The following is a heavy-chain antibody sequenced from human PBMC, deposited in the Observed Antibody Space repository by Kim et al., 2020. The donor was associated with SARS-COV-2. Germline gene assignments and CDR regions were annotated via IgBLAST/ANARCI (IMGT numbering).Heavy chain of an antibody. J-gene: IGHJ6*02. CDR2: IKQDGSEK. CDR3: ARGSSIAARPGYPYYYYGMDV. V-gene: IGHV3-7*01. Sequence: GGSLRLSCAASGFTFSSYWMSWVRQAPGKGLEWVANIKQDGSEKYYVDSVKGRFTISRDNAKNSLYLKMNSLRPEDTAVYYCARGSSIAARPGYPYYYYGMDVWGQGTTVTVSS. D-gene: IGHD6-6*01. CDR1: GFTFSSYW.